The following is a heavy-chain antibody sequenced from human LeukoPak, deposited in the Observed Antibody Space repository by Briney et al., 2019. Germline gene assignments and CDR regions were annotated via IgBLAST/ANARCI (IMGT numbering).Heavy chain of an antibody. D-gene: IGHD2-21*02. V-gene: IGHV3-23*01. CDR3: AKDVTIVVVTYFDY. CDR2: ISGSGGST. Sequence: GGSLRLSCAASGFTFSSYAMSWVRQAPGKGLEWVSAISGSGGSTYYADSVKGRFTISRDNSKSTLYLQMNSLRAEDTAVYYCAKDVTIVVVTYFDYWGQGTLVTVSS. J-gene: IGHJ4*02. CDR1: GFTFSSYA.